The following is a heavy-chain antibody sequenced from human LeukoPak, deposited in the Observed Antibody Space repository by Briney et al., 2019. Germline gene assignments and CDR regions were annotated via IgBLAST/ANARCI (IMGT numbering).Heavy chain of an antibody. CDR3: AKSGLVATNWFDP. J-gene: IGHJ5*02. CDR2: ISWNSGSI. D-gene: IGHD5-12*01. V-gene: IGHV3-9*01. CDR1: GFTFSNYR. Sequence: GGSLRLSCAASGFTFSNYRMNWVRQAPGKGLEWVSGISWNSGSIGYADSVKGRFTISRDNAKNSLYLQMNSLRAEDTALYYCAKSGLVATNWFDPWGQGTLVTVSS.